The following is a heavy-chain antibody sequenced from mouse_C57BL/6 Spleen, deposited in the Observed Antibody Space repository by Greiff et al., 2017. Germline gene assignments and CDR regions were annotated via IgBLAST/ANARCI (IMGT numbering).Heavy chain of an antibody. J-gene: IGHJ4*01. CDR2: IYPGDGDT. CDR3: ARSDYSKGYYYAMDY. CDR1: GYAFSSSW. V-gene: IGHV1-82*01. D-gene: IGHD2-5*01. Sequence: VMLVESGPELVKPGASVKISCKASGYAFSSSWMNWVKQRPGKGLEWIGRIYPGDGDTNYNGKFKGKATLTADKSSSTAYMQLSSLTSEDSAVYFCARSDYSKGYYYAMDYWGQGTSVTVSS.